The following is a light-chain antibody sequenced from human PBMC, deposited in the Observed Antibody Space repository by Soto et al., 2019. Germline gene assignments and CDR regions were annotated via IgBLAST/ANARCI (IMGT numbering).Light chain of an antibody. Sequence: EVVLTQSPGTLSLSPGDRVTLSCRASQSFSSYYLAWYQQKPGQAPRLLIYGASSRAPGTPDRFSGSGSGTDFSLTISNLEPEDFAVYYCQQHSHWPPWTFGQGTRVEIQ. CDR1: QSFSSYY. CDR2: GAS. J-gene: IGKJ1*01. V-gene: IGKV3D-20*02. CDR3: QQHSHWPPWT.